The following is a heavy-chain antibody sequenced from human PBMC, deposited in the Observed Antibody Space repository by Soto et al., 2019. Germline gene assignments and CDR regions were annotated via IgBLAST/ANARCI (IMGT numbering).Heavy chain of an antibody. CDR3: AKDKGRTAIDH. V-gene: IGHV3-30*18. J-gene: IGHJ4*02. CDR1: GLTFSAAG. Sequence: QVQLVESGGGVVQPGRSLRLSCAASGLTFSAAGMHWVRQAPGNGLDWVAFISNDGMSEYYADSMKGRFTISRDNSQNTLYLQMNRLRVEDTAVYYCAKDKGRTAIDHWGQGTMVSVSS. CDR2: ISNDGMSE.